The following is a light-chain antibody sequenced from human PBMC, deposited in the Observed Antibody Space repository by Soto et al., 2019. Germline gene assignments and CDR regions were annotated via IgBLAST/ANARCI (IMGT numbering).Light chain of an antibody. J-gene: IGKJ5*01. V-gene: IGKV3-20*01. Sequence: EIVLTHSPGTLSLSPGERATLSCRASQIVSDNYLAWYQQKPGQAPRLVVYGASSRATGVPDRFSGSGSGTEFTLTISSLQSEDFAVYYCQQYNNWPPITFGQGTRLEIK. CDR1: QIVSDNY. CDR3: QQYNNWPPIT. CDR2: GAS.